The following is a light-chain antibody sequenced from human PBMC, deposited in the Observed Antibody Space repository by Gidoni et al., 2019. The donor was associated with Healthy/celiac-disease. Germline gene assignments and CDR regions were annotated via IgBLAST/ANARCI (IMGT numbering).Light chain of an antibody. CDR3: QQRSYWPLT. V-gene: IGKV3-11*01. CDR2: DAS. Sequence: DTVFTQSPATLSLSPGERATLSCRASQSVSSSLAWYQQRRGQAPRLLIYDASNRATGIPARFSGSGSGTDFTLTISSLEPEDFALYYCQQRSYWPLTFGQGTRLEIK. CDR1: QSVSSS. J-gene: IGKJ5*01.